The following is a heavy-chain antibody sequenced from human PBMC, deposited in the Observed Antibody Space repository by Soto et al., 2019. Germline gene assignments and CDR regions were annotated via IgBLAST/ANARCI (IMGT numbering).Heavy chain of an antibody. CDR1: GFTFSKHA. D-gene: IGHD3-3*01. Sequence: PGGSLRLSCVASGFTFSKHAMHWARQAPGKGLEWVALISSDGNKKDYTDSVKGRFTISRDNSKNTLYMQINSLRAEDTAVYYCVKAGGIRFLPFDSWGQGTLVTVSS. CDR3: VKAGGIRFLPFDS. J-gene: IGHJ4*02. V-gene: IGHV3-30*18. CDR2: ISSDGNKK.